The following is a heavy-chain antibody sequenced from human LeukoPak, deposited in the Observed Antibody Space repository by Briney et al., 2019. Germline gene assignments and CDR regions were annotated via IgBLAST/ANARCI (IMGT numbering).Heavy chain of an antibody. CDR2: IKHDGSEK. CDR3: ARENHFDSSGYYHVDGFDI. Sequence: GGSLRLSCAASGFTFSTYWMNWVRQAPGKGLEWVANIKHDGSEKYYVDSVKGRFTISRDNAKNALYLQMNSLRAEDTAVYYCARENHFDSSGYYHVDGFDIWGQGTMVTVSS. D-gene: IGHD3-22*01. CDR1: GFTFSTYW. V-gene: IGHV3-7*01. J-gene: IGHJ3*02.